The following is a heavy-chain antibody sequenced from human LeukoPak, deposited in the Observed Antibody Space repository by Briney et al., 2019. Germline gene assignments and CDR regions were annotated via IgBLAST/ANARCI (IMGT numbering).Heavy chain of an antibody. D-gene: IGHD2-21*01. CDR1: GGTFSSYA. CDR3: ASAHINTPHHYYYYYLDV. Sequence: SVKVSCKASGGTFSSYAISWVRQAPGQGLEWMGGIIPIFGTANYAQKFQGRVTITADKSTSTAYMELSSLRSEDTAVYYCASAHINTPHHYYYYYLDVWGKGTTVTISS. J-gene: IGHJ6*03. CDR2: IIPIFGTA. V-gene: IGHV1-69*06.